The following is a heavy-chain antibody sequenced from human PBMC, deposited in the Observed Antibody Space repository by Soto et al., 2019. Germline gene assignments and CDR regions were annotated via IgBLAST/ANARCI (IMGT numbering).Heavy chain of an antibody. J-gene: IGHJ5*02. CDR3: AKEAAPAQAGRPPPNWFDT. CDR1: GFTFSSYA. CDR2: ISYDGSNK. V-gene: IGHV3-30-3*01. Sequence: LRLSCAASGFTFSSYAMHWVRQAPGKGLEWVAVISYDGSNKYYADSVKGRFTISRDNSNSTLFLQMNSLRPEDTALYYCAKEAAPAQAGRPPPNWFDTWDRGTLVTVSS. D-gene: IGHD6-19*01.